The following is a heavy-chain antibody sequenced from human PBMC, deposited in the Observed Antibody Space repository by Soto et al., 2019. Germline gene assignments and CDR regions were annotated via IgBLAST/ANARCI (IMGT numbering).Heavy chain of an antibody. V-gene: IGHV1-69*01. Sequence: QVQLVQSGAEVRKPGSSVKVSCKASGGTFSRHAISWVRQAPGQGLEWMGGIIPIFGTANHAQKFQGRVTIIADESTITVYMELSSLRSEDTAMYYCARGWGYDSNDYYYAYGGQGTMVIVSS. D-gene: IGHD3-22*01. CDR1: GGTFSRHA. CDR2: IIPIFGTA. CDR3: ARGWGYDSNDYYYAY. J-gene: IGHJ4*02.